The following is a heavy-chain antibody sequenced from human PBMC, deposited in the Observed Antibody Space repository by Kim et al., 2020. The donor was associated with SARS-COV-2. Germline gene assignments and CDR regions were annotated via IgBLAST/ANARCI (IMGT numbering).Heavy chain of an antibody. CDR2: IIPILGIA. V-gene: IGHV1-69*04. Sequence: SVKVSCKASGGTFSNYAISWVRQAPGQGLEWMGRIIPILGIANYAHKFQGRVTITADKSTSTAYMELSSLRSEDTAVYYCARDSDYDILTGKGDGMDVWGQGTTVTVSS. CDR3: ARDSDYDILTGKGDGMDV. J-gene: IGHJ6*02. CDR1: GGTFSNYA. D-gene: IGHD3-9*01.